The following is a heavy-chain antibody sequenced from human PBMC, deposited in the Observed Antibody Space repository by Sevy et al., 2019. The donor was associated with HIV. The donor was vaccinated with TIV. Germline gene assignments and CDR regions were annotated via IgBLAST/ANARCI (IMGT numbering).Heavy chain of an antibody. V-gene: IGHV3-30*02. J-gene: IGHJ5*02. CDR2: INFDGSDR. CDR1: KFPFRSNG. CDR3: AKDLRVVIPAAMQPADL. Sequence: GGSLRLSCVASKFPFRSNGFHWVRQPPGKGLEWLSYINFDGSDRKYADSVKGRFTVSRDNSKNTHYLQMNSLRAEDTAVYYCAKDLRVVIPAAMQPADLWGQGTLLTVSS. D-gene: IGHD2-2*01.